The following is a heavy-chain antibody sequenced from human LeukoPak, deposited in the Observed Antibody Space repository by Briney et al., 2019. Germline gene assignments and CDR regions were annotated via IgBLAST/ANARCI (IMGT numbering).Heavy chain of an antibody. Sequence: RASVKVSCKASGYTFTSYDINWVRQATGQGLEWMGWMNPNSGNTGYAQKLQGRVTMTTDTSTSTAYMELRSLRSDDTAVYYCARSSHYYDSTPFDPWGQGTLVTVSS. J-gene: IGHJ5*02. CDR2: MNPNSGNT. CDR3: ARSSHYYDSTPFDP. D-gene: IGHD3-22*01. CDR1: GYTFTSYD. V-gene: IGHV1-8*01.